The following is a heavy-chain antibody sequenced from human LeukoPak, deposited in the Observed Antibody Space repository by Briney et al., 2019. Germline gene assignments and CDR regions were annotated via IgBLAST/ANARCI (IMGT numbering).Heavy chain of an antibody. CDR3: AREILRSRGAFDI. CDR2: IYPGDSDT. Sequence: GESLKISCKGSGYSFTSYWIGWVRQMPGKGQEWMGIIYPGDSDTRYSPSFQGQVTISADKSISTAYLQWSSLKASDTAMYYCAREILRSRGAFDIWGQGTMVTVSS. D-gene: IGHD1-26*01. CDR1: GYSFTSYW. V-gene: IGHV5-51*01. J-gene: IGHJ3*02.